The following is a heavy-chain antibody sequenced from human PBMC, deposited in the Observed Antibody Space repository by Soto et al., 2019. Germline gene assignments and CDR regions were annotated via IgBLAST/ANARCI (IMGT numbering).Heavy chain of an antibody. D-gene: IGHD6-19*01. Sequence: PXXTLSLTCAVYCGSFTGYYWSWIRQPPGEGLEWIGEIXHSGSXNYNTYSKSRXXVSVDKSXXQFYMRLSSVTAAETAVYYCARGRYSSGWYFDYWGQGTLVTVSS. CDR1: CGSFTGYY. V-gene: IGHV4-34*01. CDR2: IXHSGSX. J-gene: IGHJ4*02. CDR3: ARGRYSSGWYFDY.